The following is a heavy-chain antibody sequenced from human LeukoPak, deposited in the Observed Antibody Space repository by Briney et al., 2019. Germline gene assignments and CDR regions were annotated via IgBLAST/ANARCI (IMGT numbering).Heavy chain of an antibody. V-gene: IGHV3-7*01. Sequence: GGSLRLSCAASGFTFSHYNMSWVRQAPGKGLEWVANIKQDGSEQFYLDSVKGRFTISRDNAKNALYLQMHSLRVEDTAVYYCARESIVVVPTTMDDASDIWGQGTMVTVSS. CDR3: ARESIVVVPTTMDDASDI. D-gene: IGHD2-2*01. J-gene: IGHJ3*02. CDR2: IKQDGSEQ. CDR1: GFTFSHYN.